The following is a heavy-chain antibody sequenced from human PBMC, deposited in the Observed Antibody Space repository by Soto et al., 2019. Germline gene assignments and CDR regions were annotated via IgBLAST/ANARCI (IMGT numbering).Heavy chain of an antibody. Sequence: GASVKVSCKASGGTFSSYAISWVRQAPGQGLEWMGGIIPIFGTANYAQKFQGRVTITADESTSTAYMELSSLRSEDTAVYYCARAKDDNSKRTLLGMEVWGQGTTVTVSS. D-gene: IGHD4-4*01. CDR3: ARAKDDNSKRTLLGMEV. J-gene: IGHJ6*02. V-gene: IGHV1-69*13. CDR1: GGTFSSYA. CDR2: IIPIFGTA.